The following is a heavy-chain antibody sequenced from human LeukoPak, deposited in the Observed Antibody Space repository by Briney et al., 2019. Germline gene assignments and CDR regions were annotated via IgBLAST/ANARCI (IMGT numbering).Heavy chain of an antibody. J-gene: IGHJ4*02. CDR1: GVSISSDY. CDR2: IYSSEIT. V-gene: IGHV4-4*07. D-gene: IGHD3-16*01. Sequence: ASETLSLTCTVSGVSISSDYWSWIRQPAGEGLEWIGRIYSSEITNYNPSLKSRVTMSIDTSKNQISLNLTSVTAADTAVYYCARAPTREGGVALFDYWGQGTLVTVSS. CDR3: ARAPTREGGVALFDY.